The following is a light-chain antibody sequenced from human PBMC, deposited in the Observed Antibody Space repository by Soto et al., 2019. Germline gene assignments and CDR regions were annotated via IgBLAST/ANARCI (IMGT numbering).Light chain of an antibody. CDR1: SSDVGGYDY. Sequence: QSVLTQPPSASGSPGQSVTISCTGTSSDVGGYDYVSWHQQHPGKAPKLMIYEVSKRPSGVPDRFSGSKSGNTASLTVSGLQAEDEAGYYCSSYAGSSTYVFGTGTKVTVL. CDR3: SSYAGSSTYV. CDR2: EVS. V-gene: IGLV2-8*01. J-gene: IGLJ1*01.